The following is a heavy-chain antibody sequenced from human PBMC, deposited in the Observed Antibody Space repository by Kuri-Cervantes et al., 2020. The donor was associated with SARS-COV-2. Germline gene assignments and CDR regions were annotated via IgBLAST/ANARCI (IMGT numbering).Heavy chain of an antibody. Sequence: ASVKVSCKVSGYTLTELSMHWVRQAPGKGLEWMGGFDPEDGETIYAQKFQGRVTMTEDTSTDTAYMELSSLRSEDTAVYYCARGNGGVLWFGEFLSFDYWGQGTRGTVSS. J-gene: IGHJ4*02. D-gene: IGHD3-10*01. CDR3: ARGNGGVLWFGEFLSFDY. V-gene: IGHV1-24*01. CDR2: FDPEDGET. CDR1: GYTLTELS.